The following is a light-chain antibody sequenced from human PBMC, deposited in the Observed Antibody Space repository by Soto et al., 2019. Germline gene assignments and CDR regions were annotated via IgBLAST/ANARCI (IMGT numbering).Light chain of an antibody. CDR3: EQVKSYPLT. J-gene: IGKJ4*01. V-gene: IGKV1-9*01. Sequence: DIHMTQSPSYLSVSVGDRVTITCRASQGISSYLAWYQQNPGKAPKLLIYAAYTLQSGVPSRFSGSGSGTDFTLTISSLQPEDFATYYCEQVKSYPLTFGGGTKVDIK. CDR1: QGISSY. CDR2: AAY.